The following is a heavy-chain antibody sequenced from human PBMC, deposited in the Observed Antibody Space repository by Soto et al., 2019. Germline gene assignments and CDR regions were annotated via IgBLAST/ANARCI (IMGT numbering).Heavy chain of an antibody. D-gene: IGHD2-2*01. J-gene: IGHJ6*02. V-gene: IGHV1-3*01. CDR3: ARTSLRYCSTTSCFYGMDV. CDR2: INAGNGNT. Sequence: ASVKVSCKASGYTFTSYAMHWVRQAPGQRLEWMGWINAGNGNTKYSQKFQGRVTITRDTSASTAYMELSSLRSEDTAVYYCARTSLRYCSTTSCFYGMDVWGQGTPVTVSS. CDR1: GYTFTSYA.